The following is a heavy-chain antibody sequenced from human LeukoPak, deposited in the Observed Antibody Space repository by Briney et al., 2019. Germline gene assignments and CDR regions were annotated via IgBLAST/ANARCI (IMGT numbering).Heavy chain of an antibody. CDR2: IDEEGRTI. CDR3: ARGGSDGYSGYDLGGHFDY. CDR1: GFPFSSYW. Sequence: PGGSLRLSCAASGFPFSSYWMHWVRQVAGKGLVWVSRIDEEGRTINYADSVKGRFTISRDNAKNTVYLQMSSLRAEDTAVYYCARGGSDGYSGYDLGGHFDYWGQGTLVTVSS. V-gene: IGHV3-74*01. J-gene: IGHJ4*02. D-gene: IGHD5-12*01.